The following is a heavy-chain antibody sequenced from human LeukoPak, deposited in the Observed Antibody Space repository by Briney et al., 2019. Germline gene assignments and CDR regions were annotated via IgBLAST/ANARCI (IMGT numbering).Heavy chain of an antibody. V-gene: IGHV1-69*13. D-gene: IGHD4-17*01. J-gene: IGHJ4*02. CDR2: IIPIFGTA. CDR1: GVTFNNYA. Sequence: SVKVSCKASGVTFNNYAITWVRQAPGQGLEWMGGIIPIFGTANYAQKFQGRVTITADESTSTAYMELSSLRSEDTAVYYCARDGTGDSFDYWGQGTLVTVSS. CDR3: ARDGTGDSFDY.